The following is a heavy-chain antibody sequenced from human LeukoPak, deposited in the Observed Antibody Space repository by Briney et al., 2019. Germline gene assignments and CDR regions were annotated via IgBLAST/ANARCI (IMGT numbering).Heavy chain of an antibody. V-gene: IGHV3-48*04. Sequence: PGGSLRLSCAASGFTFSSYSMNWVRQAPGKGLEWVSYISGSGSSIYYADSVEGRFTISRDNAKHSLYLQMNSLRAEDTAVYYCARDDVLSLGISFDLWGRGTLVTVSS. CDR3: ARDDVLSLGISFDL. J-gene: IGHJ2*01. CDR1: GFTFSSYS. CDR2: ISGSGSSI. D-gene: IGHD3-10*02.